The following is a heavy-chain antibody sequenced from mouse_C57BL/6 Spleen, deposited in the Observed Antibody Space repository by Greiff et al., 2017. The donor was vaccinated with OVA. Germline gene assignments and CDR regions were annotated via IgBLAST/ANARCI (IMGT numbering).Heavy chain of an antibody. CDR2: IHPSDSDT. CDR1: GYTFTSYW. J-gene: IGHJ1*03. Sequence: QVQLQQSGAELVKPGASVKVSCKASGYTFTSYWMYWVKQRPGQGLEWIGSIHPSDSDTNYNQKFKGQATLTVDKSNSTAYMQLSSLTSEDSAVYYCALPLLYDGYFDVWGTGTTVTVSS. V-gene: IGHV1-74*01. CDR3: ALPLLYDGYFDV. D-gene: IGHD2-1*01.